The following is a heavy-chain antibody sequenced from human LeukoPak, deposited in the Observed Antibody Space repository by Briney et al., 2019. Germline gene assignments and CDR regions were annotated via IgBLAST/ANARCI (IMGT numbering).Heavy chain of an antibody. CDR2: IYHSGST. D-gene: IGHD4-17*01. J-gene: IGHJ4*02. CDR3: ARDGVYGDPGGGYY. Sequence: PSETLSLTCAVSGGSISSGGYSWSWIRQPPGKGLEWIGEIYHSGSTNYNPSLKSRVTISVDKSKNQFSLKLSSVTAADTAVYYCARDGVYGDPGGGYYWGQGTLVTVSS. CDR1: GGSISSGGYS. V-gene: IGHV4-30-2*01.